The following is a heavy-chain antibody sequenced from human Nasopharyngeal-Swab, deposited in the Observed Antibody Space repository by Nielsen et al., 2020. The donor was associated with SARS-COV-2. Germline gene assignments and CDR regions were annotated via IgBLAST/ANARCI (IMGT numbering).Heavy chain of an antibody. D-gene: IGHD3-10*01. CDR3: ARDWGYYYGSGSYFLPNNWFDP. V-gene: IGHV1-18*01. Sequence: LGWFSAYNGNTNYAQKLQGRVTMTTDTSTSTAYMELRSLRSDDTAVYYCARDWGYYYGSGSYFLPNNWFDPWGQGTLVTVSS. J-gene: IGHJ5*02. CDR2: FSAYNGNT.